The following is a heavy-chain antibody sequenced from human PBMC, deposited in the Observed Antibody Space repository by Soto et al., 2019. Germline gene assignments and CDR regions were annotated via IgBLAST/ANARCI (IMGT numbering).Heavy chain of an antibody. CDR1: GGTFSSYA. V-gene: IGHV1-69*01. Sequence: QVQLVQSGAEVKKPGSSVKVSCKASGGTFSSYAISWVRQAPGQGLEWMGGIIPIFGTANYAQKFQGRFTITADESTSTAYMELSSLRSEDTAVYYCARGGVWDIVVVPAATFGNWFDPWGQGTLVTVSS. D-gene: IGHD2-2*01. CDR2: IIPIFGTA. CDR3: ARGGVWDIVVVPAATFGNWFDP. J-gene: IGHJ5*02.